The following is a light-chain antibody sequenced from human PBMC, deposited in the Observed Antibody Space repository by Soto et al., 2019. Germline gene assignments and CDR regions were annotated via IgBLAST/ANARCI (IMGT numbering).Light chain of an antibody. Sequence: IQLTQSPSSLSASVGDRVTITCRASQGIINYLAWYQQKPGKAPKLLIYGASTLQSGVPSRFAAGGLGKDFTLTASSLQLKVLQPYSCKHLFMSPPTFAPGTKVIIK. CDR2: GAS. CDR3: KHLFMSPPT. J-gene: IGKJ3*01. V-gene: IGKV1-9*01. CDR1: QGIINY.